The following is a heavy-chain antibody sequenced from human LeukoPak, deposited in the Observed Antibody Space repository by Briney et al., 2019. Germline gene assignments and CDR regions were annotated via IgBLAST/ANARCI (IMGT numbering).Heavy chain of an antibody. D-gene: IGHD5-12*01. CDR2: TRDKANSYTT. J-gene: IGHJ4*02. CDR1: GFTFSDHY. CDR3: ARGDGYDRRSFDY. Sequence: PGGSLRLSCAASGFTFSDHYMYWVRQAPGKGLEWVGRTRDKANSYTTEYAASVKGRFTISRDASKTSLYLQMNSLKTEDTAVYYCARGDGYDRRSFDYWGQGTLVTVSS. V-gene: IGHV3-72*01.